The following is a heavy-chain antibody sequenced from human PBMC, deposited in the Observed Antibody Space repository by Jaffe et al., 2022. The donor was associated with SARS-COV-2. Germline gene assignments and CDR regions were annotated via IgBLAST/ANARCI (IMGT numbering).Heavy chain of an antibody. CDR1: GGSISSSSYY. V-gene: IGHV4-39*01. CDR2: IYYSGTT. CDR3: ARLYSDSWTTKFDY. Sequence: QLQLQESGPGLVKPSETLSLTCTVSGGSISSSSYYWGWIRQPPGKGLEWIGSIYYSGTTYYNSSLKSRVTLSVDTSKNQFSLKLTSVTAADTAVYYCARLYSDSWTTKFDYWGQGTLVTVSS. D-gene: IGHD6-13*01. J-gene: IGHJ4*02.